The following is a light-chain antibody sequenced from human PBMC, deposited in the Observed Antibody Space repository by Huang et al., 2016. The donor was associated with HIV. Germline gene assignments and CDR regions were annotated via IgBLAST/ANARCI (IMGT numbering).Light chain of an antibody. CDR1: QSVSSY. J-gene: IGKJ3*01. CDR2: DAS. Sequence: EIVLTQSPATLSLSPGERATLSCRASQSVSSYLAWYQQKPGQAPRLLIYDASTRATGIPARFSGSGSGTDFTLTISSLEPEDFALYYCQQRSNWPLTFGPGTKVDIK. CDR3: QQRSNWPLT. V-gene: IGKV3-11*01.